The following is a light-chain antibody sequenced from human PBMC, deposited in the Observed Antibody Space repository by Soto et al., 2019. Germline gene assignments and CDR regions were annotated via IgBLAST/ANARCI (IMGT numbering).Light chain of an antibody. CDR1: QSISNS. CDR3: HQSYDIPT. CDR2: AAS. J-gene: IGKJ5*01. V-gene: IGKV1-39*01. Sequence: DIQLTQSPSSLSASVGDRVTITCRASQSISNSLNWYQQRPGRAPKLLIYAASSLQSGVPSRFSGSGSGTDFTLTVSSLQPEDFATYYCHQSYDIPTFGQGTRLEIK.